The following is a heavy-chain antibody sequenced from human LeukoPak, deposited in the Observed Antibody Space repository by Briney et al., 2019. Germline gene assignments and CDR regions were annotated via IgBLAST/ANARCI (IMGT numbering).Heavy chain of an antibody. CDR3: ASPSAEKGGSGWLSFDY. Sequence: NPSETLTLTCTVSGGSISSSSYYWGWIRQPPGKGLEWIGSIYYSGSTYYNPSLKSRVTISVDTSKNQFSLKLSSVTAADAAVYYCASPSAEKGGSGWLSFDYWGQGTLVTVSS. CDR2: IYYSGST. CDR1: GGSISSSSYY. V-gene: IGHV4-39*01. D-gene: IGHD6-19*01. J-gene: IGHJ4*02.